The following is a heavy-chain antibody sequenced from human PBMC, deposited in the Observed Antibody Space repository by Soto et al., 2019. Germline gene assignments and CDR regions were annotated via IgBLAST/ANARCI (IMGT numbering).Heavy chain of an antibody. CDR1: GGTFSSYA. V-gene: IGHV1-69*13. CDR3: ARDSRDYYGSGSPGYFDY. D-gene: IGHD3-10*01. J-gene: IGHJ4*02. CDR2: IIPVFGTA. Sequence: SVKVSCKASGGTFSSYAMSWVRQAPGQGLEWMGWIIPVFGTANYAQKFQGRVTITADESTSTAYMELSSLRSEDTAVYYCARDSRDYYGSGSPGYFDYWGQGTLVTVSP.